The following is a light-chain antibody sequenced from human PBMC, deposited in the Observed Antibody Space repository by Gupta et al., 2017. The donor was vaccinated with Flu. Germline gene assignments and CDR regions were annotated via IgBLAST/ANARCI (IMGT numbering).Light chain of an antibody. Sequence: SDGTTFLNGLHERPGQSPRGLIYLVSYRDSGVPDRFSGSGSGTDFTLNISRVEAEDVGVYFCRQGENWPLAFGQGTKVEIK. CDR3: RQGENWPLA. J-gene: IGKJ1*01. CDR2: LVS. CDR1: SDGTTF. V-gene: IGKV2-30*01.